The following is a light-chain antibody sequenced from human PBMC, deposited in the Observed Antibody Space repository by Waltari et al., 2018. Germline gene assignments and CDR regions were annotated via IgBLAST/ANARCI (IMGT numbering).Light chain of an antibody. CDR2: EDN. J-gene: IGLJ3*02. CDR3: QSYDSNNRV. CDR1: SRRIAPNY. Sequence: NFMLTQPHSVSESPGKTVTISCTRSSRRIAPNYVQWYQLRPGSSPTTVIFEDNQRPSWVPDRFSASIDTSSNSASLTISGLKPEDEADYYCQSYDSNNRVFGGGTKLTVL. V-gene: IGLV6-57*01.